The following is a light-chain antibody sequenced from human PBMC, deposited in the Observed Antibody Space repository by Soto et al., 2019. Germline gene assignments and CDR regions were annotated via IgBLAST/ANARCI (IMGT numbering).Light chain of an antibody. CDR1: SSDVGGYNY. CDR2: EVS. J-gene: IGLJ2*01. CDR3: SSYTSSSPVV. V-gene: IGLV2-14*01. Sequence: QSALTQPASVSGSPGQSITISCTGTSSDVGGYNYVSWYQQHPGKVPKLMIFEVSNRPSGVSNRFSGSKSGNTASLTISGHQAEDEADYYCSSYTSSSPVVFGGGTKLTVL.